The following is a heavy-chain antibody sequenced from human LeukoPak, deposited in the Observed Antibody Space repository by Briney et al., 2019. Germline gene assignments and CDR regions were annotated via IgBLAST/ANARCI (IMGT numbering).Heavy chain of an antibody. CDR3: ARYGSGSYYNVGIYYYYGMDV. D-gene: IGHD3-10*01. CDR1: GFTFSSYG. Sequence: GGSLRLSCAASGFTFSSYGMHWVRQAPGKGLEWVAVISYDGSNKYYADSVKGRFTISRDNSKNTLYLQMNSLRAEDTAVYYCARYGSGSYYNVGIYYYYGMDVWGQGTPVTVSS. V-gene: IGHV3-30*03. CDR2: ISYDGSNK. J-gene: IGHJ6*02.